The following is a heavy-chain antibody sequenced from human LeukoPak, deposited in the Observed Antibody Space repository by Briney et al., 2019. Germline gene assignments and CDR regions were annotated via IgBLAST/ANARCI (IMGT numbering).Heavy chain of an antibody. CDR3: ASYRGYSGYDKDAFDI. D-gene: IGHD5-12*01. CDR1: GFTFSSYS. V-gene: IGHV3-21*01. CDR2: ISSSSSYI. Sequence: GGSLRLSCAASGFTFSSYSMTWVRQAPGKGLEWVSSISSSSSYIYYADSVKGRFTISRDNAKNSLYLQMNSLRAEDTAVYYCASYRGYSGYDKDAFDIWGQGTMVTVSS. J-gene: IGHJ3*02.